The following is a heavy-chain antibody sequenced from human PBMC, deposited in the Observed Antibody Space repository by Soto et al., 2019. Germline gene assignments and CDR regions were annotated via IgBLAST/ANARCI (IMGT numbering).Heavy chain of an antibody. J-gene: IGHJ4*02. CDR3: AKAFMVRGVIGFDY. D-gene: IGHD3-10*01. V-gene: IGHV3-23*01. CDR1: GFTFSSYD. Sequence: GGSLRLSCAASGFTFSSYDMSWVRQAPGKGLEWVSAISGSGGSTYYADSVKGRFTISRDNSKNTLYLQMNSLRAEDTAVYYCAKAFMVRGVIGFDYWGQGTLVTVSS. CDR2: ISGSGGST.